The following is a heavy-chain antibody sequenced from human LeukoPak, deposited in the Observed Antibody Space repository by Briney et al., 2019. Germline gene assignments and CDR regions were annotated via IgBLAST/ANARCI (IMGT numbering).Heavy chain of an antibody. CDR2: IWYGGSNK. CDR3: VSTAYYYMDV. V-gene: IGHV3-33*08. J-gene: IGHJ6*03. CDR1: GFTFSSYD. D-gene: IGHD5-18*01. Sequence: GRSLRLSCAASGFTFSSYDMHWVRQAPGKGLEWVAVIWYGGSNKYYADSVKGRFTISRDNSKNTLYLQMNSLRAEDTAVYYCVSTAYYYMDVWGKGTTVTVSS.